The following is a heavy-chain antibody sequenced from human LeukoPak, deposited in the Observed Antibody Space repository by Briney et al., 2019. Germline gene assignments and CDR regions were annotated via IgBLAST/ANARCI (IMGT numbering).Heavy chain of an antibody. CDR1: GYTFTSYY. D-gene: IGHD2-2*01. J-gene: IGHJ4*02. Sequence: GASVKVSCKASGYTFTSYYIHWVRQAPRQGLEWMGIINPSGGSTSYAQKFQGRVTMTRDTSTSTVYMELSSLRSEDTAVYYCARGPSIVVVPAAIWDWGQGTLVTVSS. CDR3: ARGPSIVVVPAAIWD. CDR2: INPSGGST. V-gene: IGHV1-46*01.